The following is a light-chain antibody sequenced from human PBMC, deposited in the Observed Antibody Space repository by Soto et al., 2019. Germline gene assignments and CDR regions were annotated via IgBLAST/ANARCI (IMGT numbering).Light chain of an antibody. CDR1: SSNIGAGYD. CDR3: QSYDSSLSGVV. V-gene: IGLV1-40*01. CDR2: RDT. Sequence: QSVLTQPPSVSGAPGQRVTISCTGSSSNIGAGYDVHWYQQLPGTAPKLLIYRDTNRTSGVPDRFSGSKSGTSASLAITGLQADDEADYYCQSYDSSLSGVVFGGGTKLTVL. J-gene: IGLJ2*01.